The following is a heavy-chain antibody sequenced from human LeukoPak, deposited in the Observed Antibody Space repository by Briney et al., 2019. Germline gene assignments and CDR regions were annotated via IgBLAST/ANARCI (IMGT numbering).Heavy chain of an antibody. V-gene: IGHV4-34*01. J-gene: IGHJ4*02. CDR2: INHSGST. CDR3: ARGRKGDY. CDR1: GGSFSGYY. Sequence: SETLSLTCAVCGGSFSGYYWSWIRQPPGKGLEWIGEINHSGSTNYNPSLESRVTISVDTSKNQFSLKLSSVTAADTAVYYCARGRKGDYWGQGTLVTVSS.